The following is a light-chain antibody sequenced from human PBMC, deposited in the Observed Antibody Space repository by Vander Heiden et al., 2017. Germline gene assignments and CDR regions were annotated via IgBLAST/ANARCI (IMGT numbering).Light chain of an antibody. CDR3: SSLTTTTSLV. J-gene: IGLJ2*01. Sequence: QSALTQPASVSRPPGQAITTSSAGTSSDVGGYNDVSWHQQHAGNAPKLMIYDVSNRPSGVSNRFSGSNAGNTASLTIAGLQAEDEAYYYCSSLTTTTSLVFGEGTKLTVL. CDR2: DVS. CDR1: SSDVGGYND. V-gene: IGLV2-14*03.